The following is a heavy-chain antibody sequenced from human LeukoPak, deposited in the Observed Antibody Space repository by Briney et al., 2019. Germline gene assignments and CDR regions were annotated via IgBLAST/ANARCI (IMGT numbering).Heavy chain of an antibody. Sequence: PGGSLRLSCAASGFTFSSYSMNWVRQAPGKGLERVSSISSSSSYIYYADSVKGRFTISRDNAKNSLYLQMNSLRAEDTAVYYCASVYCSSTSCFYYFDYWGQGTLVTVSS. D-gene: IGHD2-2*01. J-gene: IGHJ4*02. V-gene: IGHV3-21*01. CDR2: ISSSSSYI. CDR1: GFTFSSYS. CDR3: ASVYCSSTSCFYYFDY.